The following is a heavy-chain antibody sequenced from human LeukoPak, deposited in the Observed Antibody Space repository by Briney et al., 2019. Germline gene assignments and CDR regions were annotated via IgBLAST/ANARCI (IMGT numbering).Heavy chain of an antibody. J-gene: IGHJ5*02. CDR1: GFIFSSYG. V-gene: IGHV3-30*19. D-gene: IGHD6-13*01. CDR2: ISYDGSTY. CDR3: ARGSDRSSWYDWFDP. Sequence: PGRSLRLSCAASGFIFSSYGMHWVRQAPGKGLEWVAVISYDGSTYYYGDSVKGRFTISRDNSKNTLFLQMNSLRAEDTAVYYCARGSDRSSWYDWFDPWGQGTLVTVSS.